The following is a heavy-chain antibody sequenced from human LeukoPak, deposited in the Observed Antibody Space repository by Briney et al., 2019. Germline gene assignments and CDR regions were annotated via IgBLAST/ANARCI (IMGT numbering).Heavy chain of an antibody. CDR2: IIPIFGTA. D-gene: IGHD2-2*01. V-gene: IGHV1-69*13. Sequence: GASVKVSCKASGGTFSSCAISWVRQAPGQGLEWMGGIIPIFGTANYAQKFQGRVTITADESTSTAYMELSSLRSEDTAVYYCARGIVVVPAAPSGDYYYMDVWGKGTTVTVSS. CDR3: ARGIVVVPAAPSGDYYYMDV. CDR1: GGTFSSCA. J-gene: IGHJ6*03.